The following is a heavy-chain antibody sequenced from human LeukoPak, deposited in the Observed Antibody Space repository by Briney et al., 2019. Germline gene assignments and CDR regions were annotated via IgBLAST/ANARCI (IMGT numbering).Heavy chain of an antibody. V-gene: IGHV1-46*01. Sequence: ASVKVSCKASGYTFTKYYMHWVRQAPGQGLEWMGMIYPRDGSTSYAQNFQGRVTVTRDTSTTTVHMELRGLRSEDTAVYYCARDQEGFDYWGQGTVVTVSS. CDR1: GYTFTKYY. CDR2: IYPRDGST. J-gene: IGHJ4*02. CDR3: ARDQEGFDY.